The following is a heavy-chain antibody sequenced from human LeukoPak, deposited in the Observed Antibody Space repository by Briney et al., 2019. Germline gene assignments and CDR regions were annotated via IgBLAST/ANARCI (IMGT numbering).Heavy chain of an antibody. D-gene: IGHD4-17*01. CDR3: ARAVSNDYAAH. J-gene: IGHJ4*02. V-gene: IGHV3-53*01. Sequence: PGGSLRLSCAASGFTVSNNYMSWVRQAPGKGLEGVSIIYNGGSSYYADSVKARFTMSRDNSKNTLYLQMNSLRAEDTAVYYCARAVSNDYAAHWGQGTLVTVSS. CDR2: IYNGGSS. CDR1: GFTVSNNY.